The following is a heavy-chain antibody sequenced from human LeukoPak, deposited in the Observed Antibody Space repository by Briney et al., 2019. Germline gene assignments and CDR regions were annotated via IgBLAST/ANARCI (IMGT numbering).Heavy chain of an antibody. V-gene: IGHV3-21*01. CDR1: GFTFSDYS. J-gene: IGHJ6*03. CDR3: ARDVKGRRYYYMDV. D-gene: IGHD3-10*01. CDR2: ISGSSTYI. Sequence: PGGSLRLSCAASGFTFSDYSMNWVRQAPGKGLEWVSSISGSSTYIYYSDSLKGRFTISRDNAENSLYLQMNSLRVEDAAVYYCARDVKGRRYYYMDVWGKGTTVTVSS.